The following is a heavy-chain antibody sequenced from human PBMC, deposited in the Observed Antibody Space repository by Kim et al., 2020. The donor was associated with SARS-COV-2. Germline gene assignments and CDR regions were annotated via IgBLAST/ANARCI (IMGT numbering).Heavy chain of an antibody. D-gene: IGHD2-15*01. Sequence: SETLSLTCTVSGGSISSGGYYWSWIRQHPGKGLEWIGYIYYSGSTYYNPSLKSRVTISVDTSKNQFSLKLSSVTAADTAVYYCASLYCSGGSCYLDYWGQGTLVTVSS. J-gene: IGHJ4*02. CDR2: IYYSGST. V-gene: IGHV4-31*03. CDR1: GGSISSGGYY. CDR3: ASLYCSGGSCYLDY.